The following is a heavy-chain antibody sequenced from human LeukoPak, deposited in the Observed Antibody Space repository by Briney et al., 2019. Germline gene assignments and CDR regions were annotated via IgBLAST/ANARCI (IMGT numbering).Heavy chain of an antibody. J-gene: IGHJ4*02. D-gene: IGHD5-18*01. CDR2: ILSDGTNK. V-gene: IGHV3-30*04. CDR1: GFPFSVSA. CDR3: ARERIQLWLLGVWDRC. Sequence: GGSLRLSCAASGFPFSVSAMHWVRQAPGKGLEWVTLILSDGTNKYYADSVKGRFTISRDNSKNTLYLQMNSLRAEDTAVYYCARERIQLWLLGVWDRCWGQGTLVTVSS.